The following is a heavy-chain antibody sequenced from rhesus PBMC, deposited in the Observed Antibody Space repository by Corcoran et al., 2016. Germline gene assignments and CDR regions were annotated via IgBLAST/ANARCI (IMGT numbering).Heavy chain of an antibody. V-gene: IGHV4-76*01. D-gene: IGHD6S26*01. CDR3: GRGQRLVKADFYDY. J-gene: IGHJ4*01. CDR2: IYGSTGGT. Sequence: QVQLQESGPGLVKPSATLSLTCAVSGGSISGGYAWIWIRHPPGVGLAWIGSIYGSTGGTTSTPSLKNRVTISKDTSKNHFSLKLGSVTAADTAVYYWGRGQRLVKADFYDYWGQGVLVTVSS. CDR1: GGSISGGYA.